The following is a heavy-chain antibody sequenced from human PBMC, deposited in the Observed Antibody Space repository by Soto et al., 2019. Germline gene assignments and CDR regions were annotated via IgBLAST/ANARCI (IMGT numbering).Heavy chain of an antibody. CDR1: GYTFTSYA. CDR2: INAGNCNT. CDR3: ARDLPPIEY. Sequence: QVQLVQSGAEVKKPGASVKVSCKASGYTFTSYAMHWVRQAPGQRLEWMGWINAGNCNTKYSQKFQGRVTITRDTSASTAYMELSSLRFEDMAVYYCARDLPPIEYRGRGTLVTVSS. V-gene: IGHV1-3*01. J-gene: IGHJ4*02.